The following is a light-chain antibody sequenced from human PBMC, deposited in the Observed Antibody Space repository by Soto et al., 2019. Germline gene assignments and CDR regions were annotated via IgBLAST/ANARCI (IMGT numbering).Light chain of an antibody. J-gene: IGKJ5*01. CDR2: DAS. CDR1: QSVSRY. CDR3: QQRSNWPPIT. Sequence: EIVLTQSPATLSLAPGERSTLSCRASQSVSRYLAWYQHKVGQAPRLLIYDASSRATGIPARFSGSGSGTDFTLTISSLEPEDFAVYYCQQRSNWPPITFGQGTRLEI. V-gene: IGKV3-11*01.